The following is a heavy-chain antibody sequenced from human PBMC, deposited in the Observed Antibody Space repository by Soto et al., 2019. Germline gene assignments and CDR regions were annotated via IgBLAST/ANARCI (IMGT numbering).Heavy chain of an antibody. CDR2: IVVGSGHT. CDR1: GFTFTSSA. J-gene: IGHJ4*02. V-gene: IGHV1-58*02. D-gene: IGHD2-15*01. Sequence: QMQLVQSGPEVKKPGTSVKVSCKASGFTFTSSAMQWVRQARGQRLEWIGWIVVGSGHTNYAQKFQERVTITRDMSTITAYVELSSLRSEDTAVYYCAADSRYCSGGNCEDYWGQGTLVTVSS. CDR3: AADSRYCSGGNCEDY.